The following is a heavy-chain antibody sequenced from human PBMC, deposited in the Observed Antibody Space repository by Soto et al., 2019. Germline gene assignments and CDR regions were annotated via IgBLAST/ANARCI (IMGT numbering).Heavy chain of an antibody. CDR2: IWYDGSKK. CDR1: GITFSSYG. V-gene: IGHV3-33*01. J-gene: IGHJ6*03. D-gene: IGHD3-3*01. Sequence: QVQLVESGGGVVQPGRSLRLSCAASGITFSSYGMHWVRQAPGKGLEWVAVIWYDGSKKYYADSVKGRFTISRDNSKNTLYLQMNSLRAEDTAVYYCAGSGSKYYYFMYVWGKGTTVTVSS. CDR3: AGSGSKYYYFMYV.